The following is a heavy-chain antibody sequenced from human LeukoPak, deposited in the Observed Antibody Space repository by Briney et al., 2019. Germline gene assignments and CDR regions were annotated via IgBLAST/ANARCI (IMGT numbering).Heavy chain of an antibody. Sequence: GESLKISCKGSGYSFTTYWIAWVRQMPGKGLEWMGLIYPGDSDTRYSPSFQGQVTISADKSISTAYLQWSSLKASDTAVYYCARRLAAANTDGFDIWGQGTMVTVSS. CDR1: GYSFTTYW. D-gene: IGHD6-13*01. CDR3: ARRLAAANTDGFDI. V-gene: IGHV5-51*01. CDR2: IYPGDSDT. J-gene: IGHJ3*02.